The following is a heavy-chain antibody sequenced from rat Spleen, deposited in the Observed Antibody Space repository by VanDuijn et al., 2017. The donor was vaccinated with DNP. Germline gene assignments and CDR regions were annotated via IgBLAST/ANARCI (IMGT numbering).Heavy chain of an antibody. CDR3: ARYEEGKGFGAMDV. CDR2: INSAGST. V-gene: IGHV3-3*01. D-gene: IGHD1-11*01. CDR1: GYSITSNFR. Sequence: EVQLQESGPGLVRPSQSLSLTCSVTGYSITSNFRWTWIRKFPGNTLEWMGYINSAGSTDYNPSLKSRMSITRDTSKNQFFLQLNSVTTEDTATYYCARYEEGKGFGAMDVWGQGTSVTVSS. J-gene: IGHJ4*01.